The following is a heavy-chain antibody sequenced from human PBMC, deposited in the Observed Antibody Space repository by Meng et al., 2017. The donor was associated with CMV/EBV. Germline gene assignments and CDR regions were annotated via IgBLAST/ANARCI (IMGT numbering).Heavy chain of an antibody. CDR1: GLTFSSYG. D-gene: IGHD2-2*01. V-gene: IGHV3-30*02. J-gene: IGHJ4*02. CDR3: ARFVPAADY. CDR2: IRYDGSNK. Sequence: GESLKISCAASGLTFSSYGMHWVRQAPGKGLEWVAFIRYDGSNKYYADSVKGRFTISRDNSKNTLYLQMNSLRAEDTAVYYCARFVPAADYWGQGTLVTVSS.